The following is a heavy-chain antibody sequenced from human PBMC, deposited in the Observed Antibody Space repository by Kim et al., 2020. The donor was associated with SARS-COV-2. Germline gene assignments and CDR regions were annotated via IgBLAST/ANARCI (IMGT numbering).Heavy chain of an antibody. V-gene: IGHV3-33*01. Sequence: YADSVKGRFTNSRENSKNTLYLQMNRLRAEDTAVYYWARDGITGTEGFDYWGQGTLVTVSS. J-gene: IGHJ4*02. D-gene: IGHD1-20*01. CDR3: ARDGITGTEGFDY.